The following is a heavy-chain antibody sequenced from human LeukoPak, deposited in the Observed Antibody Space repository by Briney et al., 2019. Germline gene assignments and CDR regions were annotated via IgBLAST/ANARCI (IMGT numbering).Heavy chain of an antibody. Sequence: SETPSLTCTVSGGSISSSSYYWGWIRQPPGKGLEWIGSIYYSGSTYYNPSLKSRVTMSVDTSKNQFSLKLSSVTAADTAVYYCAREGSYGYEWGQGTLVTVSS. J-gene: IGHJ4*02. CDR1: GGSISSSSYY. D-gene: IGHD5-18*01. CDR3: AREGSYGYE. CDR2: IYYSGST. V-gene: IGHV4-39*07.